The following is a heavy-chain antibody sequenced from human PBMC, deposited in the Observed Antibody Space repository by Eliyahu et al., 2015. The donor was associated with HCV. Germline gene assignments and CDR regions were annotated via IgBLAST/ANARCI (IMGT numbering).Heavy chain of an antibody. D-gene: IGHD3-10*01. CDR1: GGSISSSSYY. CDR2: XYYSGST. J-gene: IGHJ5*02. Sequence: QLQLQESGPGLVKPSETLSLTCTVSGGSISSSSYYWGWIRQPPGKGLEWIGSXYYSGSTYYNPSLKSRVTISVDTPKNQFSLKLSSVTAADTAVYYCARVGDYYGSGSYWWFDPWGQGTLVTVSS. V-gene: IGHV4-39*01. CDR3: ARVGDYYGSGSYWWFDP.